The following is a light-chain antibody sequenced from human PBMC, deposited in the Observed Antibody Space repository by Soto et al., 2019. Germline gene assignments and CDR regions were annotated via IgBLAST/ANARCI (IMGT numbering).Light chain of an antibody. CDR3: QQYGSSPPFT. V-gene: IGKV3-20*01. J-gene: IGKJ3*01. Sequence: IVLTQSPGTLSLTPGERATLSCRASQSVSSSYLAWYQQKPGQAPRLLIYGASSRATGIPDRFSGSGSETDFTLTTSRLEPDDSPVYYCQQYGSSPPFTFGPGTRVDIK. CDR2: GAS. CDR1: QSVSSSY.